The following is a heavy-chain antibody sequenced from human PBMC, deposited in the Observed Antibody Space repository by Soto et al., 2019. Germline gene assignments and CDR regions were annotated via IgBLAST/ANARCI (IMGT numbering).Heavy chain of an antibody. CDR3: ATPVTSGYQALEV. Sequence: PSETLSLTCTVSGGSISRSTYYWGWLRQPPGKGLEWIGSIYSSGSTYYHPSLKSRVTISVDTSKNQFFLRLSSVTAADTAVYYCATPVTSGYQALEVWGPGTMVTVSS. V-gene: IGHV4-39*01. J-gene: IGHJ3*01. CDR2: IYSSGST. D-gene: IGHD3-22*01. CDR1: GGSISRSTYY.